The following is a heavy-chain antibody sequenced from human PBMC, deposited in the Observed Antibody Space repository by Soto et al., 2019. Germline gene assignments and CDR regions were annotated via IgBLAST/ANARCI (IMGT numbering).Heavy chain of an antibody. D-gene: IGHD3-10*01. J-gene: IGHJ6*02. CDR3: ARAHFHRAGDYYSGRDV. Sequence: SVKVSCKASGYTFTSYGISWVRQAPGQGLEWMGGIIPIFGTANYAQKFQGRVTITADESTSTAYMELSSLRSEDTAVYYCARAHFHRAGDYYSGRDVGGQGTTVTVSS. CDR2: IIPIFGTA. CDR1: GYTFTSYG. V-gene: IGHV1-69*13.